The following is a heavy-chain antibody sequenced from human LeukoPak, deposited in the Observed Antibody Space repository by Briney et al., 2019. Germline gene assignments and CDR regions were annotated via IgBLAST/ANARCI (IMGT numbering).Heavy chain of an antibody. J-gene: IGHJ4*02. CDR2: ISYDGSYK. CDR1: GFTFSSYG. CDR3: VKHPSYYYDSSGSETEFDY. Sequence: PGGSLRLSCAASGFTFSSYGMHWVRQAPGKGLEWVAVISYDGSYKYYADSVKGRFTISRDNSKNTLYLQMNSLRAEDTAIYYCVKHPSYYYDSSGSETEFDYWGQGTLVTVSS. D-gene: IGHD3-22*01. V-gene: IGHV3-30*18.